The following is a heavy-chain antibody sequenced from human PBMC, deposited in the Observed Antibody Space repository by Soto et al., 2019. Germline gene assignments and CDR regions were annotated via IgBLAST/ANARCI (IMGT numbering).Heavy chain of an antibody. CDR1: GFTFSSYA. CDR2: ISGSGGST. Sequence: GGSLRLSCAASGFTFSSYAMSWVRQAPGKGLEWVSAISGSGGSTYYADSVKGRFTISRDNSKNTLYLQMNSLRAEDTAVYYCAKGGEAVAGLRLYFDYWGQGTLVTVSS. V-gene: IGHV3-23*01. D-gene: IGHD6-19*01. CDR3: AKGGEAVAGLRLYFDY. J-gene: IGHJ4*02.